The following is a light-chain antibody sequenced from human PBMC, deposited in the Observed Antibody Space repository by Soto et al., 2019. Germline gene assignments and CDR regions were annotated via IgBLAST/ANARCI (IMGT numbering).Light chain of an antibody. V-gene: IGKV1-33*01. Sequence: DIQLTQSPSSLSASVGDRVTITCQASQDITIYLNWYQLRPGKAPNLLIYGASTLKSGVPSRFSGGGSGTDFTLTISSLQPKDIATYYCQQYGALPLTFGGGTMVDIK. J-gene: IGKJ4*01. CDR1: QDITIY. CDR3: QQYGALPLT. CDR2: GAS.